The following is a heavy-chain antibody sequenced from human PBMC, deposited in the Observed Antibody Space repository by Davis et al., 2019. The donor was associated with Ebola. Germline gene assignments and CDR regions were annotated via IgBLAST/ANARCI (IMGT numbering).Heavy chain of an antibody. V-gene: IGHV3-66*01. CDR3: ARVYYYYYGMDV. J-gene: IGHJ6*02. CDR2: IYSGGST. CDR1: RFTVSSNY. Sequence: GESLKISCAASRFTVSSNYMSWVRQAPGKGLEWVSVIYSGGSTYYADSVKGRFTISRDNSKNTLYLQMNSLRAEDTAVYYCARVYYYYYGMDVWGQGTTVTVSS.